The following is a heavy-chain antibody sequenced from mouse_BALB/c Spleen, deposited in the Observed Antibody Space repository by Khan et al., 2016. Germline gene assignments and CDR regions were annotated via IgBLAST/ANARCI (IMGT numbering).Heavy chain of an antibody. CDR2: INHGSSTI. CDR1: GFDFSRYW. D-gene: IGHD1-1*01. J-gene: IGHJ4*01. CDR3: ARSSHYALDY. V-gene: IGHV4-2*02. Sequence: EVQLLESGGGLVQPGGSLNLSCAASGFDFSRYWMSWARQAPGKGQEWIGEINHGSSTITYTPSLKEKFIISRDNAKHTLYLQMSKARSEDTALYYCARSSHYALDYWGQGTSVTVSS.